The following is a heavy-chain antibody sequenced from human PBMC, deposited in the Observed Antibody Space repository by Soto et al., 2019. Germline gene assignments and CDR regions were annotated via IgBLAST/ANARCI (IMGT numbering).Heavy chain of an antibody. CDR1: GFTFDDYA. J-gene: IGHJ4*02. V-gene: IGHV3-9*01. CDR2: ISWNSGSI. CDR3: AQVGGELLLNYYFDY. D-gene: IGHD2-15*01. Sequence: EVQLVESGGGLVQPGRSLRLSCAASGFTFDDYAMHWVRQAPGKGLEWVSGISWNSGSIGYADSVKGRFTISRDNAKNSLYLQMNSLRAEDTALYYCAQVGGELLLNYYFDYWGQGTLVTVSS.